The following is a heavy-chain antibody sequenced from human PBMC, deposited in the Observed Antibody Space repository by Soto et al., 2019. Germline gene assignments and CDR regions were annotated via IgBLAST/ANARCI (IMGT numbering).Heavy chain of an antibody. J-gene: IGHJ6*02. D-gene: IGHD3-9*01. CDR2: IHYSGTT. CDR1: GGSITIGTDY. CDR3: ARDLRYFNYYYGMDV. V-gene: IGHV4-39*02. Sequence: PSETLSLTCDVSGGSITIGTDYWGWIRQPPGKGLEWIGNIHYSGTTNYNPSLKSRLSISVDTSKNQFSLKLSSVTAADTAVYYCARDLRYFNYYYGMDVWGQGTTVTVSS.